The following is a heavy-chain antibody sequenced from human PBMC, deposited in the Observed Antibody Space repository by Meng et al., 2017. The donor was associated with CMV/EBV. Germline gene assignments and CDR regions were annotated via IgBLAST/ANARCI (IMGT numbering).Heavy chain of an antibody. CDR3: ARASFRFNYYYYGMDV. CDR2: IIPILGIA. D-gene: IGHD3-16*02. Sequence: SVKVSCKASGYTFTSYYMHWVRQAPGQGLEWMGGIIPILGIANYAQKFKGRVTITADKSTSTAYMELSSLRSEDTAVYYCARASFRFNYYYYGMDVWGQGTTVTVSS. CDR1: GYTFTSYY. V-gene: IGHV1-69*10. J-gene: IGHJ6*02.